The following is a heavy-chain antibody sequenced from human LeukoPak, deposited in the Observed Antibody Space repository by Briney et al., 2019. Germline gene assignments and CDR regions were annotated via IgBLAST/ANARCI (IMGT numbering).Heavy chain of an antibody. CDR2: TSYDGSNK. D-gene: IGHD6-19*01. Sequence: PGGSLRLSCVASGFTFSNYAMHWVRQAPDKGLEWVAVTSYDGSNKYYADSVKGRFTISRDNSKNTLYLQMNSLRAEDTAVYYCARDLSSSGWSKFDYWGQGTLVTVSS. V-gene: IGHV3-30*04. CDR1: GFTFSNYA. J-gene: IGHJ4*02. CDR3: ARDLSSSGWSKFDY.